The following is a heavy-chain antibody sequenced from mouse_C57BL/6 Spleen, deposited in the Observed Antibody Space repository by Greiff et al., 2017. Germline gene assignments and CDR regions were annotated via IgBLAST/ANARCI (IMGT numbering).Heavy chain of an antibody. J-gene: IGHJ3*01. CDR3: TRGDYCGSRGGFAY. V-gene: IGHV1-15*01. CDR1: GYTFTDYE. Sequence: QVQLQQSGAELVRPGASVTLSCKASGYTFTDYEMHWVKQTPVHGLEWIGAIDPETGGTAYNQKFKGKAILTADKSSSTAYMELRSLTSEDSAVYYCTRGDYCGSRGGFAYWGQGTLVTVSA. D-gene: IGHD1-1*01. CDR2: IDPETGGT.